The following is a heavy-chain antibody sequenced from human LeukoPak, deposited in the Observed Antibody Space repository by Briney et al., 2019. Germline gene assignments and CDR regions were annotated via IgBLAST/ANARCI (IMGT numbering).Heavy chain of an antibody. J-gene: IGHJ4*02. CDR3: ARDGLYFDY. Sequence: GSLRLSCAASGFMFSSNWMSWVRLAPGKGLEWVANIKEDGTETYYVDSVKGRFTISRDNAKNSLYLQMNSLRADDTAVYYCARDGLYFDYWGQGTLVTVSS. CDR2: IKEDGTET. CDR1: GFMFSSNW. V-gene: IGHV3-7*01.